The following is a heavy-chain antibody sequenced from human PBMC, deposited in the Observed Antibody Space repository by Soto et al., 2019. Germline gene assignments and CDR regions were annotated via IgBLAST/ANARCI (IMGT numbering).Heavy chain of an antibody. Sequence: EVHLLESGGGLVQPGGSLRLSCSASGFTFRSYAMSWVRQAPGKGLEWVSGISGGGSDTYYSDSVRGRFTISRDNSKNTLYLQMNRLRVEDSAVYFCAKDDSLGLFFPLDAWGQGTLVTVSS. CDR1: GFTFRSYA. CDR2: ISGGGSDT. J-gene: IGHJ5*02. CDR3: AKDDSLGLFFPLDA. D-gene: IGHD3-16*01. V-gene: IGHV3-23*01.